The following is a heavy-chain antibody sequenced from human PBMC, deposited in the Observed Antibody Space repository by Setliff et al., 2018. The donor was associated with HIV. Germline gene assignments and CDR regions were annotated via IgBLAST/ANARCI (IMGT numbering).Heavy chain of an antibody. CDR3: ARGLTAPAAAGS. V-gene: IGHV4-38-2*02. J-gene: IGHJ5*02. CDR1: GYSLSSASY. D-gene: IGHD6-13*01. CDR2: ISLSGST. Sequence: SETLSLTCSVSGYSLSSASYWGWIRQSPEKGLEWIGSISLSGSTYYNPSLQSRVTISIDMPKNHFSLNLKSVTAADTAIYYCARGLTAPAAAGSWGQGMLVTVS.